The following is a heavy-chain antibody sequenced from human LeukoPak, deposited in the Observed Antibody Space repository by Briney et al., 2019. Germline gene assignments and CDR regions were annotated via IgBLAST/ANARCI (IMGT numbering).Heavy chain of an antibody. V-gene: IGHV4-4*07. D-gene: IGHD1-1*01. CDR1: GGSISSYS. CDR3: ARAGNNWSFDY. J-gene: IGHJ4*02. CDR2: FYTSGTT. Sequence: SETLSLTCSVSGGSISSYSWNWIQQPAGKGLEWIGRFYTSGTTNYNPSLKSRVTMSIDTSKNQVSLKMRSVTAADTAVYYCARAGNNWSFDYWGQGTLVTVSS.